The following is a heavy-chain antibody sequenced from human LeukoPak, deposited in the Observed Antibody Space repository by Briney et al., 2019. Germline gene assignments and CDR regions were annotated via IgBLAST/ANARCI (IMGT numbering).Heavy chain of an antibody. CDR3: ARVSRTTTALDY. CDR2: INPNSGGT. V-gene: IGHV1-2*02. J-gene: IGHJ4*02. Sequence: GASVKVSCKASGYTSTGYYMHWVRQAPGQGLEWMGWINPNSGGTNYAQKFQGRVTMTRDTSISTAYMELSRLRSDNTAVYYCARVSRTTTALDYWGQGTLVTVSS. CDR1: GYTSTGYY. D-gene: IGHD1-14*01.